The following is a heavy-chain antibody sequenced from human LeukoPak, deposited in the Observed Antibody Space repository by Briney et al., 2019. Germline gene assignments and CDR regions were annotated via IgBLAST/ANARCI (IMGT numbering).Heavy chain of an antibody. Sequence: PSETLSLTCAVYGGSFSGYYWSWIRQPPGKGLEWIGYIYYSGSTYYNPSLKSRVTISVDTSKNQFSLKLSSVTAADTAVYYCARDRGYSYGWVVDAFDIWGQGTMVTVSS. J-gene: IGHJ3*02. V-gene: IGHV4-34*09. CDR1: GGSFSGYY. CDR3: ARDRGYSYGWVVDAFDI. D-gene: IGHD5-18*01. CDR2: IYYSGST.